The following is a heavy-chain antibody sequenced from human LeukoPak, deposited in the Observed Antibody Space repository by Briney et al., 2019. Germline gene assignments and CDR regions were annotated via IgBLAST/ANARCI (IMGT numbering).Heavy chain of an antibody. CDR2: IEQDGSDK. CDR3: ARYRGSGWFDP. V-gene: IGHV3-7*02. D-gene: IGHD2-15*01. CDR1: GFPFTSHW. Sequence: GGSLRLSCAASGFPFTSHWMTWVRQAPGRGLEWVASIEQDGSDKYYVESVKGRFTISRDNAKNSLYLQMNSLRVEDTAVYYCARYRGSGWFDPWGQGTLVTVSS. J-gene: IGHJ5*02.